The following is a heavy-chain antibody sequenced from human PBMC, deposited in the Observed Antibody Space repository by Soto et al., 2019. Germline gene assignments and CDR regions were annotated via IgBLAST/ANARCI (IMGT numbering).Heavy chain of an antibody. V-gene: IGHV3-7*01. Sequence: PGWSLGLSCASSVFTFISYWMSWVRQAPGKGPEWVANIKQDGSEKYYVDSVKGRFTISRDNAKNSLYLQMNSLRAEDTAVYYCARDYDCSSTSCYPRDNWFDPWGQGTLVTVSS. J-gene: IGHJ5*02. CDR3: ARDYDCSSTSCYPRDNWFDP. CDR1: VFTFISYW. CDR2: IKQDGSEK. D-gene: IGHD2-2*01.